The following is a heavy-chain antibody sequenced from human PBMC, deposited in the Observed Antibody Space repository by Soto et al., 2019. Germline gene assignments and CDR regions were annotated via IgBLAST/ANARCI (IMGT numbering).Heavy chain of an antibody. V-gene: IGHV3-21*04. CDR1: GFTFSSYS. J-gene: IGHJ4*02. CDR3: AKEKAVAGPKVFDY. D-gene: IGHD6-19*01. CDR2: ISSSSSYI. Sequence: PGGSLRLSCAASGFTFSSYSMNWVRQAPGKGLEWVSSISSSSSYIYYADSVKGRFTISRDNSKNTLYLQMNSLRAEDTAVYYCAKEKAVAGPKVFDYWGQGTLVTVSS.